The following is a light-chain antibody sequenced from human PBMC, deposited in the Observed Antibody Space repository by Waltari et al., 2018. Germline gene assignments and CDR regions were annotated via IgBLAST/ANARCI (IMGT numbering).Light chain of an antibody. CDR2: DAS. CDR3: QQYDNLPV. J-gene: IGKJ3*01. V-gene: IGKV1-33*01. Sequence: DFQMTQSPSSLSASLGDRVTITCQASQDISNYLNWYQHKPGKAPKLLIYDASNLETGVPSRFSGSGSGTDFTFTISSLQPEDIATYYCQQYDNLPVFGPGTKVDIK. CDR1: QDISNY.